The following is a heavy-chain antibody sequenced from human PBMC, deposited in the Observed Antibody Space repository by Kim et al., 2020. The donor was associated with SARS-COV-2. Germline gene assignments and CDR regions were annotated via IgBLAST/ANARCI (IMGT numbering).Heavy chain of an antibody. V-gene: IGHV4-39*07. J-gene: IGHJ5*02. CDR2: IYYSGST. CDR3: ARDYIALDDYGDYQNNWFDP. CDR1: GGSISRSSYY. Sequence: SETLSLTCTVSGGSISRSSYYWGWIRQPPGKGLEWIGSIYYSGSTYYNPSLKSRVTISVDTSKNQFSLKLRSVTAADTAVYYCARDYIALDDYGDYQNNWFDPWGQGTLVTVSS. D-gene: IGHD4-17*01.